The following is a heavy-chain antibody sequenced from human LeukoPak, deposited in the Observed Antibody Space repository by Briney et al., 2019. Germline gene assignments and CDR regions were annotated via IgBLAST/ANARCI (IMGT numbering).Heavy chain of an antibody. D-gene: IGHD3-10*01. CDR1: GFTVGNNH. CDR2: IYNGGGT. V-gene: IGHV3-66*01. J-gene: IGHJ4*02. CDR3: ARDSDHVRDY. Sequence: GGSLRLSCAASGFTVGNNHIYWVRQAPGEGLEWVSVIYNGGGTGYADSVKGRFTISRDNSKNTLYLQMNSLRAEDTAVYYCARDSDHVRDYWGQGTLVTVSS.